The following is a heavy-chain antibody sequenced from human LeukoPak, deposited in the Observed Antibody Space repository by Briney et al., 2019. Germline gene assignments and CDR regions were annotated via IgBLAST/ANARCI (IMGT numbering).Heavy chain of an antibody. CDR1: GGSFSGYY. CDR2: INHSGKT. CDR3: ARFPIRSYYYDSSGYIDY. V-gene: IGHV4-34*01. J-gene: IGHJ4*02. D-gene: IGHD3-22*01. Sequence: SETLSLTCAVYGGSFSGYYWSWIRQPPGKGLEWIGEINHSGKTNYNPSPKSRVTISLDTYKNQFSLKLSSVTAADTAVYYCARFPIRSYYYDSSGYIDYWGREPWSPSPQ.